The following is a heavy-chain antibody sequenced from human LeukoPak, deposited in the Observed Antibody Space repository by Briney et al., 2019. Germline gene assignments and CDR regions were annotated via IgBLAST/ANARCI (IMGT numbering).Heavy chain of an antibody. CDR2: INQDGSEK. Sequence: GGSLRLSCAVSRFPFSTFWMSWVRQAPGKGLEWVANINQDGSEKYYVDSVRGRFAISRDNAKNSLYLQMNSLRPEDTAMYYCARAHGSYGSGSYYGDYWGQGTLVTVSS. CDR3: ARAHGSYGSGSYYGDY. J-gene: IGHJ4*02. V-gene: IGHV3-7*01. CDR1: RFPFSTFW. D-gene: IGHD3-10*01.